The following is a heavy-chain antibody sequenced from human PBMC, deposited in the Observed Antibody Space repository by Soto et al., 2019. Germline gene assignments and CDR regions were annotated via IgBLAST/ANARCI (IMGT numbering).Heavy chain of an antibody. CDR3: ASKRWLQFNYYYYYGMDV. J-gene: IGHJ6*02. CDR2: IIPIFGTA. CDR1: GGTFSSYA. V-gene: IGHV1-69*13. D-gene: IGHD5-12*01. Sequence: GASVKVSCKASGGTFSSYAISWVRQAPGQGLEWMGGIIPIFGTANYAQKFQGRVTITADESTSTVYMELSSLRSEDTAVYYCASKRWLQFNYYYYYGMDVWGQGTTVTVSS.